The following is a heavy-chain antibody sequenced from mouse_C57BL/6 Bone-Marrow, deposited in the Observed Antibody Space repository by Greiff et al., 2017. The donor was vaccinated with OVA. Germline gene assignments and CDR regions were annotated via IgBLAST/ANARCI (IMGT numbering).Heavy chain of an antibody. CDR3: AGRGPILAY. V-gene: IGHV1-81*01. D-gene: IGHD3-3*01. J-gene: IGHJ3*01. Sequence: VQLQQSGAELARPGASVQLSCKASGYTFTSYGLSWVKQRTGQGLEWIGVIYPRSGNTYYNEKFKGKATLTADKSSSAAYMGLRSLTSEDSAVYFCAGRGPILAYWGHGTLVTVS. CDR1: GYTFTSYG. CDR2: IYPRSGNT.